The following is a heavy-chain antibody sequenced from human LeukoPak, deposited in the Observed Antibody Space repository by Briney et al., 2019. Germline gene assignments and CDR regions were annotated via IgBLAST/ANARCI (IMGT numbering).Heavy chain of an antibody. V-gene: IGHV3-21*01. D-gene: IGHD6-19*01. CDR2: ITTSSSYM. CDR3: ARDPYSGGYGAYYYYYMDV. Sequence: PGGSLRLSCAASGFTFSAYNMNWVRRTPGKGLEWVSSITTSSSYMFYADSVRGRFTISRDNAENSLYLQMNSLRDEDTAVYYCARDPYSGGYGAYYYYYMDVWGKGTTVTISS. J-gene: IGHJ6*03. CDR1: GFTFSAYN.